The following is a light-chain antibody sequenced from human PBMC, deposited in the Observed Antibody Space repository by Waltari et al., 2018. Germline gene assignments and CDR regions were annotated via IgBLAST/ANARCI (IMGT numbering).Light chain of an antibody. J-gene: IGLJ2*01. CDR1: VLAKKY. V-gene: IGLV3-27*01. CDR3: CSAADDSHVV. Sequence: SYELTQPSSVSVSPGQTARITCPGDVLAKKYARWFQQKPGQAPILVIYKDSERPSGIPERFSGSSSGTTVTLTISGAQVEDEADYYCCSAADDSHVVFGGGTKLTVL. CDR2: KDS.